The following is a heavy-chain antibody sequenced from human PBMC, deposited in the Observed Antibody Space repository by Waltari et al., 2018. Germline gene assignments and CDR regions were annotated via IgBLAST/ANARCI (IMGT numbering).Heavy chain of an antibody. CDR2: SNPIFGTA. V-gene: IGHV1-69*08. D-gene: IGHD2-21*01. CDR3: ARDAGVVIHHGMDV. CDR1: GGTFSSYA. Sequence: QVQLVQSGAEVKKPGSSVKVSCKASGGTFSSYAISWVRQAPGQGLEWMGRSNPIFGTANYAQKCQGRGTITADKSTSTAYMELSSLRSEDTAVYYCARDAGVVIHHGMDVWGQGTTVTVSS. J-gene: IGHJ6*02.